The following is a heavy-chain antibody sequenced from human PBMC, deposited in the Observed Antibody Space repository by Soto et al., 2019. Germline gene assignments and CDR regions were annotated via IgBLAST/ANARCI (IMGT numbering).Heavy chain of an antibody. V-gene: IGHV3-11*06. CDR1: DFSLSGFY. CDR3: ASRGHCSNGQCHPFDY. Sequence: GGSLRLSCVGSDFSLSGFYMSWIRQAPGKGLEWLSFISMSGSYKTYAASVEGRFTISRDNVKYILYLQMDSLRVEDTAVYYCASRGHCSNGQCHPFDYWGQGTQVTVSS. D-gene: IGHD2-8*01. J-gene: IGHJ4*02. CDR2: ISMSGSYK.